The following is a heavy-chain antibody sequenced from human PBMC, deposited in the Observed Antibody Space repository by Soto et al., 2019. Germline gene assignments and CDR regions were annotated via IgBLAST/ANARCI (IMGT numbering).Heavy chain of an antibody. CDR1: GGSIRSGGYY. CDR2: IYYSGST. V-gene: IGHV4-31*03. CDR3: AGATYYGMDV. Sequence: SETMSLTCTVSGGSIRSGGYYCSWIRQHPGKGLEWIGYIYYSGSTYYNPSLKSRVTISVDTSKNQFSLKLSSVTAADTAVYYCAGATYYGMDVWGQGTTVTVSS. J-gene: IGHJ6*02.